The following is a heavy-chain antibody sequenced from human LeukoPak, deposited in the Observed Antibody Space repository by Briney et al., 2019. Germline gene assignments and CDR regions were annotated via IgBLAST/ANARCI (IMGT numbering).Heavy chain of an antibody. CDR1: GGSISRYY. Sequence: TSETLSLTCTVSGGSISRYYWRWIRHPPGKAREWFGYFYYSGSTNYNPSLKSRVTISVDTSKNQFSLKLSSVTAADTAVYYCARDSSCEWSSGWYYFDYWGQGTLVTVSS. CDR3: ARDSSCEWSSGWYYFDY. D-gene: IGHD6-19*01. J-gene: IGHJ4*02. V-gene: IGHV4-59*01. CDR2: FYYSGST.